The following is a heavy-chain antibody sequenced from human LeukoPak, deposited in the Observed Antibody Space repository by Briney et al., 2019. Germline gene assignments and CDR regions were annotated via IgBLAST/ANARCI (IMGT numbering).Heavy chain of an antibody. Sequence: QPGGSLRLSCAASGFTFSTYAMNWVRQAPGKGLEWVSAISGSGGSTYTTDSVKGRFTISRNNSKNTLYLQMNSLRAGDTAIYYCAKIPHSSYYYDSSGYLDYWGQGTLVSVSS. CDR1: GFTFSTYA. CDR3: AKIPHSSYYYDSSGYLDY. D-gene: IGHD3-22*01. J-gene: IGHJ4*02. V-gene: IGHV3-23*01. CDR2: ISGSGGST.